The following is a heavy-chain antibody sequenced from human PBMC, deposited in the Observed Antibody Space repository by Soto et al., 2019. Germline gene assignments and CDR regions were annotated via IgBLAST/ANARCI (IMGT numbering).Heavy chain of an antibody. V-gene: IGHV4-30-4*01. CDR3: VRTAREGAVAPHWFDR. Sequence: LSLTCTVSGASIGSTDYYWSWIRQAPGKGLEWIGYVYYTGSTYYNPSLMSRLTISVDTSKNQFSLKLTSVTAAETAVYYCVRTAREGAVAPHWFDRWGQGTQVTVSS. J-gene: IGHJ5*02. CDR1: GASIGSTDYY. D-gene: IGHD2-21*02. CDR2: VYYTGST.